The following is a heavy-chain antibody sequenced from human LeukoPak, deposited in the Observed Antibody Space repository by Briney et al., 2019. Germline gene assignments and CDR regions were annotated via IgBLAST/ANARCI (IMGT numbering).Heavy chain of an antibody. Sequence: GGSLRLSCAASGFTFSSYGMSWVRQAPGKGLEWVSAISGSGGSTYYADSVKGRFTISRDNSKTTLYLQMNSLRAEDTAVYYCAKDYYDSSGYSTSRYYYYYYYMDVWGKGTTVTISS. J-gene: IGHJ6*03. CDR2: ISGSGGST. CDR3: AKDYYDSSGYSTSRYYYYYYYMDV. CDR1: GFTFSSYG. V-gene: IGHV3-23*01. D-gene: IGHD3-22*01.